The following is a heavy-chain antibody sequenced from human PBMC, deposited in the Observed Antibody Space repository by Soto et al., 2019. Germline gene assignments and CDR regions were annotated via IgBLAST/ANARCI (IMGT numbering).Heavy chain of an antibody. CDR2: INHSGST. CDR3: ARARPFGIAVAGTENFDY. J-gene: IGHJ4*02. Sequence: PSETLSLTCAVYGGSFSGCYWSWIRQPPGKGLEWIGEINHSGSTNYNPSLKSRVTISVDTSKNQFSLKLSSVTAADTAVYYCARARPFGIAVAGTENFDYWGQGTLVTVSS. V-gene: IGHV4-34*01. CDR1: GGSFSGCY. D-gene: IGHD6-19*01.